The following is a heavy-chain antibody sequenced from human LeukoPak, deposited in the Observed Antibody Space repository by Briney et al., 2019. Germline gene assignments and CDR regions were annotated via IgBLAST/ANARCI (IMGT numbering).Heavy chain of an antibody. CDR2: VNGRGATT. CDR3: AKAPATGEGYYFYYMDV. D-gene: IGHD7-27*01. CDR1: GFTFSDYA. J-gene: IGHJ6*03. Sequence: GGSLRLSCAASGFASGFTFSDYAVSWVRQAPGKGPEWVASVNGRGATTYYADSVRGRFTISRDNSKNTVYLQMNSLGADDTAVYFCAKAPATGEGYYFYYMDVWGKGTTVTVSS. V-gene: IGHV3-23*01.